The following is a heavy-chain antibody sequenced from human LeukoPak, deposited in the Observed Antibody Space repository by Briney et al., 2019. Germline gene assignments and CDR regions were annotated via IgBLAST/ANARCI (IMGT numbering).Heavy chain of an antibody. CDR2: IKSKTDGGTT. Sequence: GGSLRLSCAVSGFTFSNAWMSWVRQAPGKGLEWVGRIKSKTDGGTTDYAAPVKGRFTISRDDSKNTLYLQMNSLKTEDTAVYYCTTVFGHSAWLYSYGPDFDYWGQGTLVTVSS. CDR1: GFTFSNAW. V-gene: IGHV3-15*01. CDR3: TTVFGHSAWLYSYGPDFDY. J-gene: IGHJ4*02. D-gene: IGHD5-18*01.